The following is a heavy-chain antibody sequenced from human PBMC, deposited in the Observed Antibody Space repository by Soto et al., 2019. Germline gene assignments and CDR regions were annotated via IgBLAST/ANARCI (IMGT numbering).Heavy chain of an antibody. J-gene: IGHJ3*02. CDR2: INPTSDYT. CDR1: GYTLTSYY. CDR3: GRGGPAINAFGI. Sequence: ASVKVSCKASGYTLTSYYLQWLRQAHGQGLECMGMINPTSDYTNNAQKFQGRVTLTIVTSTITVYAQLRSRRSEDTAMYYGGRGGPAINAFGIWGQ. D-gene: IGHD2-2*01. V-gene: IGHV1-46*01.